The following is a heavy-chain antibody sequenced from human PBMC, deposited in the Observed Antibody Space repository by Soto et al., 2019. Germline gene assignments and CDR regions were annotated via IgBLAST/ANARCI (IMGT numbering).Heavy chain of an antibody. J-gene: IGHJ6*02. Sequence: SVKVSCKASGGTFSSYAISWVRQAPGQGLEWMGGIIRIFGTANYAQKFQGRDTITADESTSTAYMELSSLKSEHTAVYYCARRTADYYDSSGYYYGYGMDVWGQGATVTVSS. CDR2: IIRIFGTA. D-gene: IGHD3-22*01. V-gene: IGHV1-69*13. CDR3: ARRTADYYDSSGYYYGYGMDV. CDR1: GGTFSSYA.